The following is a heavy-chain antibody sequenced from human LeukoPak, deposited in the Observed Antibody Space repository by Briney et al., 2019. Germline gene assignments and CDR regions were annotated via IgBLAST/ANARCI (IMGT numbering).Heavy chain of an antibody. V-gene: IGHV3-48*03. J-gene: IGHJ4*02. CDR1: GFTFSSYE. D-gene: IGHD2-15*01. Sequence: GGSLRLSCAASGFTFSSYEMNWVRQAPGKGLEWVSYISSSGSTIYYADSVKGRFTISRDNAKNSLYLQMNSLRAEDTAVYYCAEDVVVVVAAKPGIWGQGTLVTVSS. CDR3: AEDVVVVVAAKPGI. CDR2: ISSSGSTI.